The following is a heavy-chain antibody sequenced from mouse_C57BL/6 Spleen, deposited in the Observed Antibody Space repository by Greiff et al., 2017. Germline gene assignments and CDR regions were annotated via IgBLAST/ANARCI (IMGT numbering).Heavy chain of an antibody. V-gene: IGHV1-66*01. D-gene: IGHD2-5*01. CDR1: GYSFTSYY. Sequence: VQLQQSGPELVKPGASVKISCKASGYSFTSYYIHWVKQRPGQGLEWIGWIYPGSGNTKYNEQFKGKATLTADTSSSTAYMQLSSLTSEDSAVYYCANDYSNYDYFDYWGQGTTLTVSS. J-gene: IGHJ2*01. CDR2: IYPGSGNT. CDR3: ANDYSNYDYFDY.